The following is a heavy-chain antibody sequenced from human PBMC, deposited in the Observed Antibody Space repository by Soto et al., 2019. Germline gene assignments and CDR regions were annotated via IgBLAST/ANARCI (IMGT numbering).Heavy chain of an antibody. D-gene: IGHD3-22*01. Sequence: GGSLRLSCAASGFTFSNAWMNWVRQAPGKGLEWVGRIKSKTDGGTTDYAAPVKGRFTISRDDSKNTLYLQMNSLKTEDTAVYYCGYDSSGYAVPFDYWGQGTLVTVSS. V-gene: IGHV3-15*07. CDR1: GFTFSNAW. J-gene: IGHJ4*02. CDR3: GYDSSGYAVPFDY. CDR2: IKSKTDGGTT.